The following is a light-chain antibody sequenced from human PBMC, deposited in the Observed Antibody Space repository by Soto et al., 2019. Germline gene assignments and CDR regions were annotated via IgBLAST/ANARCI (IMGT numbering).Light chain of an antibody. CDR3: LQDYDYPRT. CDR2: AAS. Sequence: IPMTQSPSSLSASVGDRVTITCRASQSIGTSLNWYQQKPGNAPTLLISAASRLQSGVPSRFSGRGSGTDFTLTISSLQPEDFATYYCLQDYDYPRTFGQGTKVEIK. CDR1: QSIGTS. J-gene: IGKJ1*01. V-gene: IGKV1-6*01.